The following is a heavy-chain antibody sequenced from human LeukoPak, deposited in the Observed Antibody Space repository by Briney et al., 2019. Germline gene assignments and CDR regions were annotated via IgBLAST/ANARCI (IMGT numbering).Heavy chain of an antibody. CDR1: GFTFSSYS. D-gene: IGHD6-13*01. CDR2: ISSSSSYI. CDR3: ARQYSSSWYYFDY. Sequence: GGSLRLSCAASGFTFSSYSMNWVRQAPGEGLEWVSSISSSSSYIFYSDSVKGRFTISRDNAKNSLYLQMNSLRAEDTAVYYCARQYSSSWYYFDYWGQGTLVTVSS. J-gene: IGHJ4*02. V-gene: IGHV3-21*01.